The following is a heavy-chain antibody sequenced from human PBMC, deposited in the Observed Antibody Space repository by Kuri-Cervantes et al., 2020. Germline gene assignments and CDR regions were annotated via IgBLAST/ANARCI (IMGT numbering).Heavy chain of an antibody. V-gene: IGHV3-15*01. CDR3: TTDYGATISFRDY. J-gene: IGHJ4*02. CDR2: IKSKTDGGTT. CDR1: GFTFSDYY. Sequence: GGFLRLSCAASGFTFSDYYMSWIRQAPGKGLEWVGRIKSKTDGGTTDYAAPVKGRFTISRDDSKNTLYLQMNSLKTEDTAVYYCTTDYGATISFRDYWGQGTLVTVSS. D-gene: IGHD5-12*01.